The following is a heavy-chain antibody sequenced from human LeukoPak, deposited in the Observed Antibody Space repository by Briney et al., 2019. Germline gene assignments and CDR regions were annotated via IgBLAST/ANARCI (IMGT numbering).Heavy chain of an antibody. J-gene: IGHJ4*02. Sequence: ASVKVSCKASGGTFSSYAISWVRQAPGQGLEWMGGIIPIFGTANYAQKFQGRVTITADESTSTAYMGLSSLRSEDTAVYYCARDHSTYYYDSSGYPHYWGQGTLVTVSS. CDR1: GGTFSSYA. D-gene: IGHD3-22*01. V-gene: IGHV1-69*13. CDR3: ARDHSTYYYDSSGYPHY. CDR2: IIPIFGTA.